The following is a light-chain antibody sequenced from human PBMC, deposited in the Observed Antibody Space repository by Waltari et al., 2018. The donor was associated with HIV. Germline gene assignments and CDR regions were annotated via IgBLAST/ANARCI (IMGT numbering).Light chain of an antibody. CDR2: GPS. J-gene: IGKJ1*01. Sequence: IVLTQSPAPLSVSPGERVSLSCSSSNNIDNNLAWYQQKPGQAPRLVIYGPSTRATDIPARFSGSGSGREFTLTISSLQSEDFAVYYCYQHHGWPLTFGRGTKVEVK. V-gene: IGKV3-15*01. CDR1: NNIDNN. CDR3: YQHHGWPLT.